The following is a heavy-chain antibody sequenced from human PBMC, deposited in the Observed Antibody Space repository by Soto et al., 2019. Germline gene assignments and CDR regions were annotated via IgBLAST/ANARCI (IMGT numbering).Heavy chain of an antibody. D-gene: IGHD2-15*01. CDR1: GFTFSHMW. Sequence: EVQLVESGGGLVEPGGSLRLACAASGFTFSHMWMSWVRQGPGKGPEWVDRIKSKTDGGTIDYDASGRGRFIISIDDSKAMGFVQMNSLKVEDTAVYYCTSSQEIVVIPTAGHYEAFDVWGQGKLVTVPP. V-gene: IGHV3-15*01. CDR3: TSSQEIVVIPTAGHYEAFDV. J-gene: IGHJ3*01. CDR2: IKSKTDGGTI.